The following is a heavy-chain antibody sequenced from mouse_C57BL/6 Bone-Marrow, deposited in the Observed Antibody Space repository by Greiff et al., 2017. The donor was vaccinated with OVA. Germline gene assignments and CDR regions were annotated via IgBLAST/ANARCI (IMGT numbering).Heavy chain of an antibody. V-gene: IGHV1-4*01. Sequence: QVQLQQSGAELARPGASVKMSCKASGYTFTSYTIHWVKQRPGKGLEWVGNIDPTNDYTNYNHKFKGKATLTADKSSSTAYMQLSRLTSEDSAVYYCTRGYYFDYWGQGTTLTVSS. J-gene: IGHJ2*01. CDR2: IDPTNDYT. CDR3: TRGYYFDY. CDR1: GYTFTSYT.